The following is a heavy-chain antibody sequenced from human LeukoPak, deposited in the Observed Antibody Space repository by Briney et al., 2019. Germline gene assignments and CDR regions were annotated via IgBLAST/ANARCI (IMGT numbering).Heavy chain of an antibody. CDR2: INWNGSST. D-gene: IGHD4-11*01. J-gene: IGHJ4*02. V-gene: IGHV3-20*04. CDR3: ARLQIGVLQVDD. Sequence: GGSLRLSCAASGFTFDDYGMSWVRQAPGKGLEWVSGINWNGSSTGYADSVKGRFTISRDNAKNSLYLQMNSLRAEDTALYYCARLQIGVLQVDDWGQGTLVTVSS. CDR1: GFTFDDYG.